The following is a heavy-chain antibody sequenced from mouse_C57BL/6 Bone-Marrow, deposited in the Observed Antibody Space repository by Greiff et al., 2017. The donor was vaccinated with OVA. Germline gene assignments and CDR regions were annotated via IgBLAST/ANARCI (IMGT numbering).Heavy chain of an antibody. CDR1: GYTFTSYW. D-gene: IGHD2-5*01. CDR3: ARVDYSNLYYAMDY. J-gene: IGHJ4*01. CDR2: IDPSDSYT. Sequence: VQLQQPGAELVKPGASVKLSCKASGYTFTSYWMQWVKQRPGQGLEWIGEIDPSDSYTNYNQKFKGKATLTVDTSSSTAYMQLSSLTSEDSAVYYCARVDYSNLYYAMDYWGQGTSVTVSS. V-gene: IGHV1-50*01.